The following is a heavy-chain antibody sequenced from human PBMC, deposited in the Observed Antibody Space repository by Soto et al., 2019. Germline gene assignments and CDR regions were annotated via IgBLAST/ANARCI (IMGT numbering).Heavy chain of an antibody. CDR2: ISRTSNYI. Sequence: GGSRRLSCASSVFTFISYSTNWVRQAPGKGLEWVSSISRTSNYIYYTDSVKGRFTISRDNAKNSIYLQMNSLRAEDTATYYCASGVFGLVSPVIGGYWGQGTLVTVSS. V-gene: IGHV3-21*01. CDR1: VFTFISYS. CDR3: ASGVFGLVSPVIGGY. J-gene: IGHJ4*02. D-gene: IGHD3-3*01.